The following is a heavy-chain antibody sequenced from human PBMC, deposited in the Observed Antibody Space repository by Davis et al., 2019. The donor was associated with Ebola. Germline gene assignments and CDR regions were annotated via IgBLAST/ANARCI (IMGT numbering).Heavy chain of an antibody. D-gene: IGHD6-13*01. V-gene: IGHV5-51*01. CDR2: IYPVDSDT. CDR3: ARLLSRIAAAPS. J-gene: IGHJ5*02. CDR1: GYSFTSHW. Sequence: GESPKTPCKGSGYSFTSHWIGRVRQIPGKGLEWKGIIYPVDSDTRYSPSFQGQVTISADKSISTAYLQWSSLKASDTAMYYCARLLSRIAAAPSWRQGTLVTVSS.